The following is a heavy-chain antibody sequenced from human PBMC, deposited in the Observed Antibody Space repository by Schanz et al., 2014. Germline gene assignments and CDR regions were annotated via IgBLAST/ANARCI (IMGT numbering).Heavy chain of an antibody. D-gene: IGHD4-17*01. CDR1: GFTFSSYW. CDR2: IKSDGSST. CDR3: ARKMKLGVYGGKGHDSLDI. V-gene: IGHV3-74*01. Sequence: EVQLVESGGGLVQPGGSLRLSCAASGFTFSSYWMHWVRQVPGKGLVWVSRIKSDGSSTSYADSVKGRFTISRDNAKNTLYLQMNSLRAEDTAVYYCARKMKLGVYGGKGHDSLDIWGQGTRVTVSS. J-gene: IGHJ3*02.